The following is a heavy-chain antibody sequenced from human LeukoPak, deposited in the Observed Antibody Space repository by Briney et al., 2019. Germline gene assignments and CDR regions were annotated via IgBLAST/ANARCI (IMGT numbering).Heavy chain of an antibody. D-gene: IGHD1-26*01. Sequence: SGTLSLTCGVSGGSISSSSYYWGWIRQPPGKGLEWIANIYYSGNTYYNPSLKSRVTISVDTSKNQFSLKMSSLTAADTAMYYCARQGRAGSGSHLYFYYGMDVWGQGTTVTVSS. V-gene: IGHV4-39*01. CDR2: IYYSGNT. J-gene: IGHJ6*02. CDR3: ARQGRAGSGSHLYFYYGMDV. CDR1: GGSISSSSYY.